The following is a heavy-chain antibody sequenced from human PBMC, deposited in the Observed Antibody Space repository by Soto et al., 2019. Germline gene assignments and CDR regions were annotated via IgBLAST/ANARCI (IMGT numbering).Heavy chain of an antibody. Sequence: QVQLQQWGAGLLKPSETLSLTCAVYGGSFSGYYWSWIRQPPGKGLEWIGEINHSGSTNYNPSLKSRVTIALDTSKNQFSLKLSSVTAADTAVYYCARYYYDISGSHPPYGMDVWGQGTTVTVSS. V-gene: IGHV4-34*01. CDR3: ARYYYDISGSHPPYGMDV. CDR2: INHSGST. CDR1: GGSFSGYY. J-gene: IGHJ6*02. D-gene: IGHD3-22*01.